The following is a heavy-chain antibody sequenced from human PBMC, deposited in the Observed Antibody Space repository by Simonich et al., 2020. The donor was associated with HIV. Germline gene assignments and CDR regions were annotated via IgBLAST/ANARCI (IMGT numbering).Heavy chain of an antibody. D-gene: IGHD2-2*01. V-gene: IGHV4-34*01. J-gene: IGHJ4*02. Sequence: QVQLQQWGAGLLKPSETLSLTCAVYGGSFSGYYWSWIRQPPGKGLEGGGKITQSGSTNYNPDLKSRVTISVDTSNNQFSLKLSSVTAADTAVDYCARGFYQRLYYFDYWGQGTLVTVSS. CDR3: ARGFYQRLYYFDY. CDR1: GGSFSGYY. CDR2: ITQSGST.